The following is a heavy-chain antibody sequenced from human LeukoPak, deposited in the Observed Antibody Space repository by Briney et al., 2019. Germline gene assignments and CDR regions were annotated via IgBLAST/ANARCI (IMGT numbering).Heavy chain of an antibody. V-gene: IGHV1-8*03. D-gene: IGHD3-3*01. CDR3: ARKSGQTYYDFWSGYHDAFDI. Sequence: ASVKVSCKASGYTFTSYDINWVRQATGQGLEWMGWMNPNSGNTGYAQKFQGRVTITRNTSISTAYMELSSLRSEDTAVYYCARKSGQTYYDFWSGYHDAFDIWGQGTMVTVPS. CDR1: GYTFTSYD. CDR2: MNPNSGNT. J-gene: IGHJ3*02.